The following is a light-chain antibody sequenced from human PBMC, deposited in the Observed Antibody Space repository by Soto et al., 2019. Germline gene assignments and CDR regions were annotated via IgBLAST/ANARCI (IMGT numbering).Light chain of an antibody. J-gene: IGLJ2*01. V-gene: IGLV2-14*01. Sequence: QSALTQPASVSGSPGRSITISCTGTSSDVGGYNYVSWYQQHPGKAPKLMIYNVSNRPSGVSNRFSGSKSGNTASLTISGLQAEDEADYYCSSYTGSSAVVFGGGTKLTVL. CDR2: NVS. CDR1: SSDVGGYNY. CDR3: SSYTGSSAVV.